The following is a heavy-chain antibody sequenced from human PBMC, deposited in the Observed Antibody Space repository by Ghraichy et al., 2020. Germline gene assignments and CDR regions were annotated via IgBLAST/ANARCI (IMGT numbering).Heavy chain of an antibody. V-gene: IGHV1-2*02. CDR1: GYSFTDHY. CDR2: IDPNTGGT. J-gene: IGHJ5*02. CDR3: ARDKDLGYSGYDSFDP. Sequence: ASVKVSCKASGYSFTDHYIHWVRQATGQGLEWMGWIDPNTGGTNYVQKFQGRVTMTRDTSINTAYMELSSLRSDDTAVYYCARDKDLGYSGYDSFDPWGQGTLVTVSS. D-gene: IGHD5-12*01.